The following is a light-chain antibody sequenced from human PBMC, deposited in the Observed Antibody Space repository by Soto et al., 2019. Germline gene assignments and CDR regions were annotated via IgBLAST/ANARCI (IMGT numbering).Light chain of an antibody. CDR2: AAT. CDR1: QDIRSW. J-gene: IGKJ4*01. Sequence: DIQMTQSPSYVSASVGDRVSITCRASQDIRSWLAWYQQRPGKAPKLLIYAATTLQSGVPSRFSGSGSGTTFTLTIHNLQPEDFASYFCQQANSFPLAFGGGTKVDIK. CDR3: QQANSFPLA. V-gene: IGKV1-12*01.